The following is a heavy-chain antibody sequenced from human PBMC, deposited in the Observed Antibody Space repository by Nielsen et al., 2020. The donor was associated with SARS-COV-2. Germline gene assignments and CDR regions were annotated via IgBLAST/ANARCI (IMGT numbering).Heavy chain of an antibody. CDR3: ARNYDSSGSFSAFDI. CDR2: INWNGGST. CDR1: GFTFDDYG. J-gene: IGHJ3*02. V-gene: IGHV3-20*01. Sequence: GESLKISCAASGFTFDDYGMSWVRQAPGKGLEWVSGINWNGGSTGYADSVKGRFTISRDNAKNSLYLQMNSLRAEDTALYHCARNYDSSGSFSAFDIWGQGTMVTVSS. D-gene: IGHD3-22*01.